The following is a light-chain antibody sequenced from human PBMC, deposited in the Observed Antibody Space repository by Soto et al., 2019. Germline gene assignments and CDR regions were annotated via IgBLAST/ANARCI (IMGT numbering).Light chain of an antibody. CDR2: KAS. CDR3: QQYYISYT. CDR1: QRIGDF. V-gene: IGKV1-5*03. Sequence: DIQMTQSPSSLSASLGDRVTITCRASQRIGDFLAWYQQGPGRAPKLLIYKASSLENGVPSRFSGSASGTEFTLTISGLQPDDFATYYCQQYYISYTFGPGTKLEIK. J-gene: IGKJ2*01.